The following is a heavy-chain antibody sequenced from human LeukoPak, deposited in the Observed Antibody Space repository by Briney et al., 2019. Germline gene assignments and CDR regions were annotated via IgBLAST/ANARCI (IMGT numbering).Heavy chain of an antibody. CDR3: ARVGYCSSASCYSPGAFDI. J-gene: IGHJ3*02. CDR2: IYDSGNT. D-gene: IGHD2-2*01. CDR1: GDSVSTTDYY. Sequence: SETLSLTCTVSGDSVSTTDYYWTWIRQPPGSGLEWIGYIYDSGNTYYNPPLKSRVTISVDTSNNQVSLKLRSVTAADTAVYYCARVGYCSSASCYSPGAFDIWGQGTMVTVFS. V-gene: IGHV4-30-4*01.